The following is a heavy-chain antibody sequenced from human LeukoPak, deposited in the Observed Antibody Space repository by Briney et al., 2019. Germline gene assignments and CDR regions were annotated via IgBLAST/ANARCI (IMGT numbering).Heavy chain of an antibody. D-gene: IGHD3-10*01. V-gene: IGHV5-51*01. J-gene: IGHJ4*02. CDR2: IYPGDSDT. CDR3: ARRRFTRLRGVIIRGAYYFDY. Sequence: GESLKISCRGSGYSFTSYWIGWVRQMPGKGLEWMGIIYPGDSDTRYSPSFQGQVTISADKSISTAYLQWSSLKASDTAMYYCARRRFTRLRGVIIRGAYYFDYGGQGTLVTVSS. CDR1: GYSFTSYW.